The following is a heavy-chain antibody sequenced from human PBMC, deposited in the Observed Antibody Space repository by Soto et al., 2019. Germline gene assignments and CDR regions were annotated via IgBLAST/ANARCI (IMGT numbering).Heavy chain of an antibody. CDR1: GGSISSYY. CDR3: ARAFSGHGWFDP. V-gene: IGHV4-59*01. CDR2: IYYSGST. D-gene: IGHD2-15*01. Sequence: SETLSLTCTVSGGSISSYYWGWIRQPPGKGLEWIGYIYYSGSTNYNPSLKSRVTISVDTSKNQFSLKLSSVTAADTAVYYCARAFSGHGWFDPWGQGTLVTVSS. J-gene: IGHJ5*02.